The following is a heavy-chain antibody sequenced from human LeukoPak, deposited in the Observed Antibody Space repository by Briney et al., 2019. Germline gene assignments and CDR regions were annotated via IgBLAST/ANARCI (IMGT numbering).Heavy chain of an antibody. CDR1: GGSISSYY. CDR3: ARFQYYYDSSGPLNWFDP. V-gene: IGHV4-4*07. D-gene: IGHD3-22*01. CDR2: IYSTGST. Sequence: SETLSLTCTVSGGSISSYYWSWIRQPAGKGLEWIGRIYSTGSTNYNPSLEGRVTTSIDESKNQFSLKLSSVTAADTAVYYCARFQYYYDSSGPLNWFDPWGQGTLVTVSS. J-gene: IGHJ5*02.